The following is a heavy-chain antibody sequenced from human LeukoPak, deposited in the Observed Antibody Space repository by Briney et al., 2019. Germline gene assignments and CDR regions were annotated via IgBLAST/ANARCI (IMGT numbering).Heavy chain of an antibody. D-gene: IGHD3-10*01. J-gene: IGHJ6*02. CDR1: GYTFTSYD. CDR2: MNPNSGNT. V-gene: IGHV1-8*01. Sequence: GASVKVSCKASGYTFTSYDINWVRQATGQGLEWMGWMNPNSGNTGYAQKFQGRVTMTRNTSISTAYMELSSLRSEDTAVYYCARGPYGSGSYYHYYYGMDVWGQGTTVTVSS. CDR3: ARGPYGSGSYYHYYYGMDV.